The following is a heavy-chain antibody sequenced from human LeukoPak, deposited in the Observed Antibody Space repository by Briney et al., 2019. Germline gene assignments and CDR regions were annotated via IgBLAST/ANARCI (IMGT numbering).Heavy chain of an antibody. D-gene: IGHD2-2*01. J-gene: IGHJ4*02. Sequence: SRTLSLTCTVSGGSISSGGYYWSWIRQHPGKGLEWIGYIYYSGSTYYNPSLKSRVTLSVDTSKNQFSLKLSSVTAADTAVYYCARVRGIVVVDYWGQGTLVTVSS. CDR1: GGSISSGGYY. CDR2: IYYSGST. V-gene: IGHV4-31*03. CDR3: ARVRGIVVVDY.